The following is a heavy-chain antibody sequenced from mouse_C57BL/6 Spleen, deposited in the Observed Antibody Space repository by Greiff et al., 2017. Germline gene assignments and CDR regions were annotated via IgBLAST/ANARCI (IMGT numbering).Heavy chain of an antibody. D-gene: IGHD2-4*01. Sequence: QVQLQQPGAELVRPGSSVKLSCKASGYTFTSYWMDWVKQRPGQGLEWIGNIYPSDSETHYNQKFKDKATLTVDKSSSTAYMQLSSLTSEDSAVYYCARMGYYDYGGYSAMDYWGQGTSVTVSS. CDR2: IYPSDSET. J-gene: IGHJ4*01. V-gene: IGHV1-61*01. CDR3: ARMGYYDYGGYSAMDY. CDR1: GYTFTSYW.